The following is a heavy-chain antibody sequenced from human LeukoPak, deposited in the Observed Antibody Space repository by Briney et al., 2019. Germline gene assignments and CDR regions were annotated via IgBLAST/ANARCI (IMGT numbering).Heavy chain of an antibody. V-gene: IGHV4-59*01. J-gene: IGHJ1*01. D-gene: IGHD4-17*01. CDR1: GGSISNYY. CDR2: IYNSGHT. CDR3: ARAAVTTSRYFQH. Sequence: PSETLSLTCTVSGGSISNYYWSWIRQPPGKGLEWIGYIYNSGHTNYNPSLKSRVTISEDTSKNQLSLKLSSVTAADTAVYYCARAAVTTSRYFQHWGQGTLVSVSS.